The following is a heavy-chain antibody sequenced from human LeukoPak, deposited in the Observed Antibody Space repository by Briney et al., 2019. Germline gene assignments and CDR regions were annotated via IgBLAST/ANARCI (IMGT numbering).Heavy chain of an antibody. CDR3: ARGGTIFGVVITPNAYYFDY. Sequence: TTSETLSLTCTVSGGSISSYYWSWIRQPPGKGLEWIGCIYYSGSTNYNPSLKSRVTISVDTSKNQFSLKLSSVTAADTAVYYCARGGTIFGVVITPNAYYFDYWGQGTLVTVSS. V-gene: IGHV4-59*01. D-gene: IGHD3-3*01. J-gene: IGHJ4*02. CDR1: GGSISSYY. CDR2: IYYSGST.